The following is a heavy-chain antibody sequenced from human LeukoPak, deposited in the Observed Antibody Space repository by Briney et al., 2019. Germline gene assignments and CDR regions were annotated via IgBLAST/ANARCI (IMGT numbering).Heavy chain of an antibody. CDR2: VNSDESRT. CDR3: ARDGGLGNNWFDP. D-gene: IGHD3-16*01. Sequence: GGSLRLSCAASGFTFTSYWMHWVRQAPGKGLVWVSRVNSDESRTSYVDSVKGRFTISRDNAKNTLYLQMNSLRVEDTAVYYCARDGGLGNNWFDPWGQGALVTVSS. CDR1: GFTFTSYW. J-gene: IGHJ5*01. V-gene: IGHV3-74*01.